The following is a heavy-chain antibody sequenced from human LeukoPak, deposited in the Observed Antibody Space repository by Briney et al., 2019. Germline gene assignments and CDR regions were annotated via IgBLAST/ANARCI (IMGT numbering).Heavy chain of an antibody. CDR3: AKEKAGPFDY. V-gene: IGHV3-74*01. D-gene: IGHD6-13*01. J-gene: IGHJ4*02. Sequence: GGSLRLSCAAAGFPFTRYWMDWVRQAPGKGLVWVSRINSDGSDTTYADSVKGRFTISRDNSKNTLYLQMNSLRAEDTAVYYCAKEKAGPFDYWGQGTLVTVSS. CDR1: GFPFTRYW. CDR2: INSDGSDT.